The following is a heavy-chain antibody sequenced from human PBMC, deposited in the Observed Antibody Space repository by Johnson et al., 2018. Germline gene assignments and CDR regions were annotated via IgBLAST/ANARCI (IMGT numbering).Heavy chain of an antibody. D-gene: IGHD6-6*01. CDR1: GFTFSNYW. J-gene: IGHJ1*01. V-gene: IGHV3-74*02. Sequence: EVQLVESGGGLVQPGGSLRLSCAASGFTFSNYWMHWVRQAPGKGLVWVSRISRDGSSTSYADSVEGRFTISRDNAKNTLYLQMNSLRAEDTAVYYCAKVPYSSSAHPQHWGQGTLVTVSS. CDR3: AKVPYSSSAHPQH. CDR2: ISRDGSST.